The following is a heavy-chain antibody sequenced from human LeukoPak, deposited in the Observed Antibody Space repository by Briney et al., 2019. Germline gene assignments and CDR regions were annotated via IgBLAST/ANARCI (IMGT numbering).Heavy chain of an antibody. CDR1: GFPFSNYA. CDR2: ITGSGGNT. J-gene: IGHJ4*02. CDR3: AKWGDYDVLTGYYVSDY. Sequence: GSLRLSFAASGFPFSNYAMSWVRQAPGKGLEWVSAITGSGGNTYYADSVKGRFTISRDNSKNTVFLQMNSLRAEDTAVYYCAKWGDYDVLTGYYVSDYWGQGTLVTVSS. D-gene: IGHD3-9*01. V-gene: IGHV3-23*01.